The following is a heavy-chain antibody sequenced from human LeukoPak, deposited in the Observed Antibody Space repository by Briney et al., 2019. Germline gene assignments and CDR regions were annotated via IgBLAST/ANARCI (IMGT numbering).Heavy chain of an antibody. D-gene: IGHD3-22*01. CDR3: ASGYYYGSSGPEYFQH. CDR1: GYSFTSYW. CDR2: IYPGDSDT. V-gene: IGHV5-51*01. J-gene: IGHJ1*01. Sequence: GESLKVSCKGSGYSFTSYWIGWVRQMPGKGLEWMGIIYPGDSDTRYSPSFQGQVTISADKSISTAYLQWSSLKASDTAMYYCASGYYYGSSGPEYFQHWGQGTLVTVSS.